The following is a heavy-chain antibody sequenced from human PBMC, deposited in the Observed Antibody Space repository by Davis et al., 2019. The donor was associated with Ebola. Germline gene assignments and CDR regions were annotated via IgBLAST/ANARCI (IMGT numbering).Heavy chain of an antibody. CDR3: ATDILEMATNGLGAFDI. D-gene: IGHD5-24*01. CDR1: GFTFSDSY. CDR2: ISSSGSTI. J-gene: IGHJ3*02. Sequence: GGSLRLSCGASGFTFSDSYMTWIRQAPGKGLEWVSYISSSGSTIYYTDSVKGRFTISRDNAKNSLYLQMNSLRPEDTALYYCATDILEMATNGLGAFDIWGQGTMVTVAS. V-gene: IGHV3-11*04.